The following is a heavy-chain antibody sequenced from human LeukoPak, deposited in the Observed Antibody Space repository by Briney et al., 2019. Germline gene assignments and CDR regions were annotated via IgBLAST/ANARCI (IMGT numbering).Heavy chain of an antibody. J-gene: IGHJ4*02. Sequence: PGGSLRLSCAASGFTFSSYWMHWVRQAPGKGLVWVARINNDGSTTMYADSVKGRFTISRDNAKNTLYLQMNNQRPEDTAVYYCARSTSGCFDYWGQGALVTVPS. D-gene: IGHD7-27*01. CDR2: INNDGSTT. CDR1: GFTFSSYW. V-gene: IGHV3-74*03. CDR3: ARSTSGCFDY.